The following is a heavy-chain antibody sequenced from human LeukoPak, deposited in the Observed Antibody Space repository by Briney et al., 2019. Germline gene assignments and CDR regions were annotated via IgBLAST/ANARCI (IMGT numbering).Heavy chain of an antibody. Sequence: GGSLRLSCAASGFTVSINYKSWVRQAPGKGLEWVSVINSDGSAYYADSVKGRFTISRDNSKNTLYLQINSLRAEDTAVYYCARLAGGSSGPLDYWGQGTLVTVSS. V-gene: IGHV3-66*01. CDR2: INSDGSA. J-gene: IGHJ4*02. CDR1: GFTVSINY. D-gene: IGHD3-22*01. CDR3: ARLAGGSSGPLDY.